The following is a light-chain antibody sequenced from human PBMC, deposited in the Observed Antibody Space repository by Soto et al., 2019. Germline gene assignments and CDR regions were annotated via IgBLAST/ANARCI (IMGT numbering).Light chain of an antibody. V-gene: IGKV1-33*01. CDR3: QQYDNLPYT. Sequence: DIQMTQSPSSLSASVGNRVIITCQASQDISNSLNWFQQKPGKAPKLLIYDTSNLETGVPSRFSGSGSGTDFSFTISSLQPEDIATYYCQQYDNLPYTFGQGTNLEIK. J-gene: IGKJ2*01. CDR2: DTS. CDR1: QDISNS.